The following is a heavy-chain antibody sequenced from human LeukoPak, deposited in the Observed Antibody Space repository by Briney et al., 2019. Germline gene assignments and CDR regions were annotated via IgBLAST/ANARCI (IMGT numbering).Heavy chain of an antibody. Sequence: GGSLRLSCAAPGFTFSSYAMSWVRQAPGKGLEWVSAISGSGGSTYYADSVKGRFTISRDNSKNTLYLQMNSLRAEDTAVYYCAKVGRWLQLRGRDAFDIWGQGTMVTVSS. CDR3: AKVGRWLQLRGRDAFDI. CDR2: ISGSGGST. D-gene: IGHD5-12*01. CDR1: GFTFSSYA. J-gene: IGHJ3*02. V-gene: IGHV3-23*01.